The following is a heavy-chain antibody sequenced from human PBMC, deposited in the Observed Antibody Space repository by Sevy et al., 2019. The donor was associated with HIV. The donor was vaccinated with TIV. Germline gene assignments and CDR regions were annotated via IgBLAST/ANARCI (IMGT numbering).Heavy chain of an antibody. CDR3: VRQDLATAAPRPY. Sequence: SETLSLTCTVHGEPFSGYYWSWIRQPPGKGLEWIGEINHSGITHYNPSLKSRVTLSVDTSKNHFSLKLSSVTAADTAVHYCVRQDLATAAPRPYWGQGSLVTVSS. CDR1: GEPFSGYY. CDR2: INHSGIT. D-gene: IGHD6-6*01. V-gene: IGHV4-34*01. J-gene: IGHJ4*02.